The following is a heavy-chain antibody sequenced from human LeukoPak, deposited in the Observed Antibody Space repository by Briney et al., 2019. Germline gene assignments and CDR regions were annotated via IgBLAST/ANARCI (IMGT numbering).Heavy chain of an antibody. CDR3: ARETITMIEEAYFDY. Sequence: SETLSLTCTVSGGSISSYYWSWIRQPPGKGLEWIGYIYYSGSTNYNPSLKSRVTISVDTSKNQFSLKLSSVTAADTAVYYCARETITMIEEAYFDYWGQGTLVTVSS. V-gene: IGHV4-59*01. CDR2: IYYSGST. D-gene: IGHD3-22*01. CDR1: GGSISSYY. J-gene: IGHJ4*02.